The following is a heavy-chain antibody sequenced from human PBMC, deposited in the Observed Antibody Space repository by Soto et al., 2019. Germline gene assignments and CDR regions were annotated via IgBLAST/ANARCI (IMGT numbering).Heavy chain of an antibody. V-gene: IGHV4-4*07. CDR2: MYVTGTT. J-gene: IGHJ4*02. CDR1: GDSISSYF. D-gene: IGHD6-19*01. CDR3: ARDGEYSSGWFIFDH. Sequence: QVQLQESGPGLVKPSETLSLTCTISGDSISSYFWSWIRQPAGKGLEWIGRMYVTGTTSYNPSLKSLVTMSVDTSKNRFSLRLSSVTAADTAVYYCARDGEYSSGWFIFDHWGQGALVTVSS.